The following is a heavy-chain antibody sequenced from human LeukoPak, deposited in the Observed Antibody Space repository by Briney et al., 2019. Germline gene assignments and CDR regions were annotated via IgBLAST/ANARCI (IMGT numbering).Heavy chain of an antibody. D-gene: IGHD3-10*01. Sequence: GASVKVPCKASGYTFISYAMNWVRQAPGQGLEWMGWINTETGNPTYAQGFTGQFVFSVDTSVNTAYLQISSLRTEDTAVYYCARGGYYGGSGTYGFFDYWGQGSLVTVSS. J-gene: IGHJ4*02. CDR2: INTETGNP. CDR1: GYTFISYA. V-gene: IGHV7-4-1*02. CDR3: ARGGYYGGSGTYGFFDY.